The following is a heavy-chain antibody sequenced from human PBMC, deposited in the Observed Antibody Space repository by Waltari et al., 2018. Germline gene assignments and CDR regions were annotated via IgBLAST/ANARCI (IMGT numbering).Heavy chain of an antibody. CDR3: AKDIEVQGDSYYGMDV. D-gene: IGHD3-10*01. CDR1: GFTFDDYA. V-gene: IGHV3-9*03. CDR2: ISWNSGSI. Sequence: EVQLVESGGGLVQPGRSLRLSCAASGFTFDDYAMHWVRQAPGKGLEWVSGISWNSGSIGYADSVMGRFTISRDNAKNSLYLQMNSLRAEDMALYYCAKDIEVQGDSYYGMDVWGQGTTVTVSS. J-gene: IGHJ6*02.